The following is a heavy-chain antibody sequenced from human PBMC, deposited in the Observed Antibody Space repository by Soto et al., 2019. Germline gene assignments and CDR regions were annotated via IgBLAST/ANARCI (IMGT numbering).Heavy chain of an antibody. D-gene: IGHD3-22*01. CDR2: ISYDGSNK. CDR1: GFTFSSYG. V-gene: IGHV3-30*18. CDR3: AKEWVYDTSGWSFDY. J-gene: IGHJ4*02. Sequence: QVQLVESGGGVVQPGRSLRLSCAASGFTFSSYGMHWVRQAPGKGLEWVAVISYDGSNKYYADSLKGRFTISRDNSKNTLYLQMNSLRAEDTAVYYCAKEWVYDTSGWSFDYWGQGTLVTVSS.